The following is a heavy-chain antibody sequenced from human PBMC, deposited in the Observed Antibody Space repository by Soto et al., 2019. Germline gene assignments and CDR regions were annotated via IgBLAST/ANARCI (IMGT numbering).Heavy chain of an antibody. J-gene: IGHJ3*02. CDR2: ISGSGGST. CDR1: GFTFSSYA. V-gene: IGHV3-23*01. D-gene: IGHD1-26*01. Sequence: PGGSLRLSCAASGFTFSSYAMSWVRQAPGKGLEWVSAISGSGGSTYYADSVKGRFTISRDNSKNTLYLQMNSLRAEDTAVYYCAKSQEWELEESVDAFDIWGQGTMVTVSS. CDR3: AKSQEWELEESVDAFDI.